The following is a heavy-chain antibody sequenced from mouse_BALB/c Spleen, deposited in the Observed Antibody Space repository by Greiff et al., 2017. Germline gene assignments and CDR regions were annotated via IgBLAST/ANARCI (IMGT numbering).Heavy chain of an antibody. CDR2: ISSGGST. J-gene: IGHJ2*01. Sequence: EVHLVESGGGLVKPGGSLKLSCAASGFTFSSYAMSWVRQTPEKRLEWVASISSGGSTYYPDSVKGRFTISRDNARNILYLQMSSLRSEDTAMYYCAREGTYYRYDGFDYWGQGTTLTVSS. D-gene: IGHD2-14*01. CDR1: GFTFSSYA. CDR3: AREGTYYRYDGFDY. V-gene: IGHV5-6-5*01.